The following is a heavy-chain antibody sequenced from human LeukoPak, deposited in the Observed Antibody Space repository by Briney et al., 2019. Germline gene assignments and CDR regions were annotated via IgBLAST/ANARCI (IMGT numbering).Heavy chain of an antibody. V-gene: IGHV3-48*02. CDR1: GFSFNTYS. J-gene: IGHJ4*02. Sequence: QPGGSLRLSCAASGFSFNTYSMNWVRQAPGRGLEWVSYIRSSDGAIYYADSVRGRFTISTDNARKSLYLQMNGLREEDTAVYYCARDSSWSFDYWGQGTLATVSS. CDR2: IRSSDGAI. CDR3: ARDSSWSFDY. D-gene: IGHD2-15*01.